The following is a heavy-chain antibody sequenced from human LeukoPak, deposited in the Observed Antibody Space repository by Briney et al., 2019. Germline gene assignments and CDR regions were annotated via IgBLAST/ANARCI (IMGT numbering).Heavy chain of an antibody. Sequence: PGGSLRLSCAASGFTFSSYAMSWVRQAPGKGLEWVSAISGSGGSTYYADSVKGRFTISRDNSKNTLYLQMNSLRAEDTAVYYCAKDGVRYSSGVPVAFDIWGQGTMVTVSS. D-gene: IGHD5-18*01. J-gene: IGHJ3*02. CDR2: ISGSGGST. CDR3: AKDGVRYSSGVPVAFDI. CDR1: GFTFSSYA. V-gene: IGHV3-23*01.